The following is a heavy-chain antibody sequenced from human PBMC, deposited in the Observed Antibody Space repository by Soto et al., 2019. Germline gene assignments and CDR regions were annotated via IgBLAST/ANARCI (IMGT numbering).Heavy chain of an antibody. D-gene: IGHD6-6*01. CDR1: GFTFSSYA. CDR3: ARDRRSIAARPNWFDP. V-gene: IGHV3-30-3*01. J-gene: IGHJ5*02. Sequence: ESGGGVVQPGRSLRLSCAASGFTFSSYAMHWVRQAPGKGLEWVAVISYDGSNKYYADSVKGRFTISRDNSKNTLYLQMNSLRAEDTAVYYCARDRRSIAARPNWFDPWGQGTLVTVSS. CDR2: ISYDGSNK.